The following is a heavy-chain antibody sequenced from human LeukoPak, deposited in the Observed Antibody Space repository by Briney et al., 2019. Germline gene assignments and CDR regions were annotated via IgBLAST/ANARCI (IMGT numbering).Heavy chain of an antibody. CDR2: ISGSGGST. CDR1: GFTFSNYA. D-gene: IGHD5-18*01. Sequence: GGSLRLSCAASGFTFSNYAMRWVRQAPGKGLEWVSAISGSGGSTYYADSVKGRFTISRDNSKNTLYLQMNSLRAEDTAVYYCAKERGYSYGHIDYWGQGTLVTVSS. J-gene: IGHJ4*02. V-gene: IGHV3-23*01. CDR3: AKERGYSYGHIDY.